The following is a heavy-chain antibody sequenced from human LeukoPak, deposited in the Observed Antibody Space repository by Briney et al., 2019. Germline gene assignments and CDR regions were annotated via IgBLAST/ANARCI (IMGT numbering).Heavy chain of an antibody. Sequence: PGGSLRLSCAASGFTFSNHGMDWVRQAPGKGLEWVSVISSSGDITYYADSVKGRFTISRDNFKNTLYLKVISLTAEVTAVYYCSKDDACIRCEEWSQGPLVTVSS. J-gene: IGHJ4*02. V-gene: IGHV3-23*01. D-gene: IGHD1-14*01. CDR3: SKDDACIRCEE. CDR2: ISSSGDIT. CDR1: GFTFSNHG.